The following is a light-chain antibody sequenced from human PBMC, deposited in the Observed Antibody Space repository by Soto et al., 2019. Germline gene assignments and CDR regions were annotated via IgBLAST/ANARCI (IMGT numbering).Light chain of an antibody. CDR1: SSNIGNNY. V-gene: IGLV1-51*01. Sequence: QSVLTQPPSVSAAPGQKVTISCSGSSSNIGNNYVSWYQQFPGTAPKLLIFDNTQRPSEIPDRFSGSQSGTSATLAISGLQTGDDADYYSATWDGSLKTLLFGGGTKLTVL. CDR3: ATWDGSLKTLL. J-gene: IGLJ2*01. CDR2: DNT.